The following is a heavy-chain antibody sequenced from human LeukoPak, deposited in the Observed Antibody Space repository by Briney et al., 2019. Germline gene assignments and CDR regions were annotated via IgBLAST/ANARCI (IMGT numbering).Heavy chain of an antibody. CDR2: IHSSSGSI. Sequence: GSLRLSCAASGFNFTNYNMNWVRQAPGKGLEWVSSIHSSSGSIYYADSLKGRFTISRDNAKNSVYLQMNRLRAEDTAVYYCARDLAWDAFDIWGQGTMVTVTS. CDR3: ARDLAWDAFDI. J-gene: IGHJ3*02. V-gene: IGHV3-21*01. CDR1: GFNFTNYN.